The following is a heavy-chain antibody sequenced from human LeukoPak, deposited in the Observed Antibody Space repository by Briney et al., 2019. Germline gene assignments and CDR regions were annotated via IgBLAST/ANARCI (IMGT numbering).Heavy chain of an antibody. Sequence: GGSLRLSCAASGFTFSSYGMHWVRQAPGKGLEWVAVIWYDGSNKYYADSVKGRFTISRDNSKNTLYLQMNSLRAEDTAVYYCARGTPTAYLVVYWGQGALVTVSS. CDR3: ARGTPTAYLVVY. D-gene: IGHD2-21*02. CDR1: GFTFSSYG. CDR2: IWYDGSNK. J-gene: IGHJ4*02. V-gene: IGHV3-33*01.